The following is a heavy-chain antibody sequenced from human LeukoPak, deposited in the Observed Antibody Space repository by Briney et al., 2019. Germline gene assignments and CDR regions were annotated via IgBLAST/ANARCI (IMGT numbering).Heavy chain of an antibody. Sequence: GGSLRLSCAASRFSFSAYPMGWVRRAPGKGLEWVSGISASGDVTFHADSVKGRFTISRDNSKNTLYLQINSLRAEDTAVYYCAKSIFGVEPRGYFDSWGLGTLVTVSS. CDR2: ISASGDVT. V-gene: IGHV3-23*01. D-gene: IGHD3-3*02. CDR3: AKSIFGVEPRGYFDS. CDR1: RFSFSAYP. J-gene: IGHJ4*02.